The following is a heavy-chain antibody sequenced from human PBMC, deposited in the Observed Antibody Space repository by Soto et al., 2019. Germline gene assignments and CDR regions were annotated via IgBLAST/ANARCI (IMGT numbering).Heavy chain of an antibody. V-gene: IGHV1-18*01. CDR2: ISAYNGNT. Sequence: QVQLVQSGAEVKKPGASVKVSCKASGYTFTSYGISWVRQAPGQGLEWMGWISAYNGNTNYAQKLQGRVTMTTDTSTSTAYMELRSLRSDDTAVSYCARRQSGGPQSKAGLFDYWGQGTLVTVSS. CDR1: GYTFTSYG. D-gene: IGHD1-1*01. CDR3: ARRQSGGPQSKAGLFDY. J-gene: IGHJ4*02.